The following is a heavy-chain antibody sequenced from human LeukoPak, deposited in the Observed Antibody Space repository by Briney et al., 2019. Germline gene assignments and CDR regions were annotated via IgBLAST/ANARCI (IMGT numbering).Heavy chain of an antibody. J-gene: IGHJ4*02. CDR1: GYTFTGYY. D-gene: IGHD5-18*01. Sequence: ASVKVSCKASGYTFTGYYMHWVRQAPGQGLEWMGWINPNSGGTNYAQKFQGRVTMTRDASISTAYMELSSLRSEDTAVYYCARGPDTANLDYWGQGTLVTVSS. CDR2: INPNSGGT. CDR3: ARGPDTANLDY. V-gene: IGHV1-2*02.